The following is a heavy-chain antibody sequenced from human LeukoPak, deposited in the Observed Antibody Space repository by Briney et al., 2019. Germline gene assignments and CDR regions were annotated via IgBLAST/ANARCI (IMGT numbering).Heavy chain of an antibody. CDR3: ASPGYSSSWRFDY. Sequence: GGSLRLSCAASGFTFSSYWMHWVRQAPGKGLVWVSRINSDGSSTSYADSVKGRFTISRDNAKNTLYLQMNSLRAEDTAVYFCASPGYSSSWRFDYWGQGTLVTVSS. V-gene: IGHV3-74*01. CDR1: GFTFSSYW. D-gene: IGHD6-13*01. CDR2: INSDGSST. J-gene: IGHJ4*02.